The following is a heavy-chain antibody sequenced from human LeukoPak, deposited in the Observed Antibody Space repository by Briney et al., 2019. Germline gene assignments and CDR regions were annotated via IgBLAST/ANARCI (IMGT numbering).Heavy chain of an antibody. CDR2: IHYSGST. Sequence: SETLSLTCTVSGGSISSYYWSWIRQPPGKGLEWIGYIHYSGSTNYKPSPKSRVTISVDTSKNQFSLKLSSVTAADTAVYYCARHHGIVVVPAVSPNYFDYWGQGTLVTVSS. CDR1: GGSISSYY. CDR3: ARHHGIVVVPAVSPNYFDY. D-gene: IGHD2-2*01. J-gene: IGHJ4*02. V-gene: IGHV4-59*08.